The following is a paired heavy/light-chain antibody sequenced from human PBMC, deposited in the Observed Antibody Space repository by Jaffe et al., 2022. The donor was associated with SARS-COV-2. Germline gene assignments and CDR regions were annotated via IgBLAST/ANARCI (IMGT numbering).Light chain of an antibody. CDR3: QAWDSSTVV. V-gene: IGLV3-1*01. CDR2: QDT. Sequence: SYELTQPPSVSVSPGQTASITCSGDNLGDKYACWYQQKPGQSPVLVIYQDTKRPSGIPERFSGSNSGNTATLTISGTQALDEADYYCQAWDSSTVVFGGGTKLTVL. CDR1: NLGDKY. J-gene: IGLJ2*01.
Heavy chain of an antibody. CDR1: GGSISSGSYY. J-gene: IGHJ4*02. Sequence: QVQLQESGPGLVKPSQTLSLTCTVSGGSISSGSYYWSWIRQPAGKGLEWIGRIYTSGSTNYNPSLKSRVTILVDTSKNQFSLKLNSVTAADTAVYYCARGYDNVWGRYRSYYFDYWGQGTQVIVSS. D-gene: IGHD3-16*02. CDR3: ARGYDNVWGRYRSYYFDY. V-gene: IGHV4-61*02. CDR2: IYTSGST.